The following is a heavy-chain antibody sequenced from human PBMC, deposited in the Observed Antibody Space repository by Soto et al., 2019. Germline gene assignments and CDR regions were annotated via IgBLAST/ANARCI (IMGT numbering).Heavy chain of an antibody. CDR3: ARDKGYCSSTSCSYGMDV. V-gene: IGHV1-69*01. D-gene: IGHD2-2*01. J-gene: IGHJ6*02. CDR1: GGTFSSYA. CDR2: IIPIFGTA. Sequence: QVQLVQSGAEVKKPGSXVKVSCKASGGTFSSYAISWVRQAPGQGLEWMGGIIPIFGTANYAQKFQGRVTITADESTSTAYMELSSLRSEDTAVYYCARDKGYCSSTSCSYGMDVWGQGTTVTVSS.